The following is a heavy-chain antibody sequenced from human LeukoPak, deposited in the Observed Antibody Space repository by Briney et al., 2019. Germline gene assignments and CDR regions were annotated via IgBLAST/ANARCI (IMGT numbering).Heavy chain of an antibody. Sequence: SETLSLTCTVSGGSISSYYWSWIRQPAGKGLEWIGRIYTSGSTNYNPSLKSRVTMSVDTSKNQFSLKLSSVTAADTAVYYCARGKYDSRGYYYTFDYWGQGTLVTVSS. CDR3: ARGKYDSRGYYYTFDY. CDR1: GGSISSYY. J-gene: IGHJ4*02. D-gene: IGHD3-22*01. V-gene: IGHV4-4*07. CDR2: IYTSGST.